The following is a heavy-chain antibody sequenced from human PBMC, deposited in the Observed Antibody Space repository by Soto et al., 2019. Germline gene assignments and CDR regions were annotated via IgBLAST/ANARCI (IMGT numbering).Heavy chain of an antibody. Sequence: GASVKVSCKASGYTFYKYGITWVRQAPGPGLEWIGSISTSNGNTHYAQNFRDRVTMTTDTSTTTAYMEVRSLRSDDTAVYYCARRYCSGVNCYQFDYWGQGTLVTAPQ. CDR3: ARRYCSGVNCYQFDY. CDR1: GYTFYKYG. J-gene: IGHJ4*02. D-gene: IGHD2-15*01. V-gene: IGHV1-18*01. CDR2: ISTSNGNT.